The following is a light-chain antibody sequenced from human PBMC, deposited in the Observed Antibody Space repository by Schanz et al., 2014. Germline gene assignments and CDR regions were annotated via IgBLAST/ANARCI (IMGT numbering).Light chain of an antibody. CDR1: SSDVGTYNY. CDR2: DVS. J-gene: IGLJ3*02. V-gene: IGLV2-11*01. Sequence: QSALTQPRSVSGSPGQSVTISCTGTSSDVGTYNYVSWYQQHPGKAPKLMIYDVSKRPSGVPDRFSGSKSGNTASLTISGLQAEDEADYYCCSYAGSYTWVFGGGTKLIVL. CDR3: CSYAGSYTWV.